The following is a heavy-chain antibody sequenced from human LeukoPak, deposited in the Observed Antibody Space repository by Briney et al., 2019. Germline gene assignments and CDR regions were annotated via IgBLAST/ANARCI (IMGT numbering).Heavy chain of an antibody. CDR2: ISGNGAAT. D-gene: IGHD6-13*01. Sequence: PGGSLRLSCAASGFTFSGSAMSWVRQAPGKGLEWVSAISGNGAATFYADSVKGRFTISRDNSKNTLYLQMNSLRAEDTAVYYCAKDQRQQLMGPPDYWGQGTLVTVSS. J-gene: IGHJ4*02. V-gene: IGHV3-23*01. CDR1: GFTFSGSA. CDR3: AKDQRQQLMGPPDY.